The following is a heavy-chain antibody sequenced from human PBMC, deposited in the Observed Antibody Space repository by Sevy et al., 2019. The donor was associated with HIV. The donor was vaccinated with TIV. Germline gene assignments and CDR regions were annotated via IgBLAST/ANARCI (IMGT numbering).Heavy chain of an antibody. CDR2: ISYAGSNK. D-gene: IGHD3-3*01. Sequence: GGSLRLSCAASGFTFSSYGMHWVRQAPGKGLEWVAVISYAGSNKYYADSVKGRFTISRDNSKNTLYLQMNSLRAEDTAVYYCAKDQQPTLRFLEWLSVDYWGQGTLVTVSS. J-gene: IGHJ4*02. CDR1: GFTFSSYG. CDR3: AKDQQPTLRFLEWLSVDY. V-gene: IGHV3-30*18.